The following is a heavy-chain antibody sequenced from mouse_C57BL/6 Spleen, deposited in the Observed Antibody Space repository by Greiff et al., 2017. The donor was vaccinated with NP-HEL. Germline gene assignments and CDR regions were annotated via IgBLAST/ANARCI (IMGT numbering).Heavy chain of an antibody. D-gene: IGHD2-1*01. V-gene: IGHV5-12*01. Sequence: EVQLVESGGGLVQPGGSLKLSCAASGFTFSDYYMYWVRQTPEKRLEWVAYISNGGGSTYYPDTVKGRFTISRDNAKNTLYLQMGRLKSEDTAMSYCARRFYGNFWYFDVWGTGTPVTVSS. CDR2: ISNGGGST. CDR3: ARRFYGNFWYFDV. J-gene: IGHJ1*03. CDR1: GFTFSDYY.